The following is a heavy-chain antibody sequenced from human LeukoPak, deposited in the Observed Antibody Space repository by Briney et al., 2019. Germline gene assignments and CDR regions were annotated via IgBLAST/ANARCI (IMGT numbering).Heavy chain of an antibody. J-gene: IGHJ4*02. D-gene: IGHD2-15*01. CDR1: GYTFTGYY. CDR3: ARLGADCSDGTCYSDLKFDY. V-gene: IGHV1-2*02. Sequence: AASVKVSCKASGYTFTGYYMHWVRQAPGQGPEWMGWINPNTGATKDAQNFQGRVTMTRDTSISTAYMELTRLRSDDTAVYYCARLGADCSDGTCYSDLKFDYWGQGTLVTVSS. CDR2: INPNTGAT.